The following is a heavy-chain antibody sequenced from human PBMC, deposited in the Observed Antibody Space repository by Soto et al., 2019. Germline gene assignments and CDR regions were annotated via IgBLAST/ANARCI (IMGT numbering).Heavy chain of an antibody. CDR2: IIPFFGTT. V-gene: IGHV1-69*01. Sequence: QVQLVQSGAEVKKPGSSVKVSCKTSGGSLVTFALSWVRQAPGQGLEWLGGIIPFFGTTNYAQRFQGRLTITTDGSTGTTYMELSSLRSEDTALYYCAREACNTTACYTNKIDSWGQGTLVTVSS. J-gene: IGHJ4*02. CDR3: AREACNTTACYTNKIDS. D-gene: IGHD2-15*01. CDR1: GGSLVTFA.